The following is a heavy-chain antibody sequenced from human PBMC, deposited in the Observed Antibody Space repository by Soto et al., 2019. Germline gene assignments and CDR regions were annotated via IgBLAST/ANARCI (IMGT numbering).Heavy chain of an antibody. J-gene: IGHJ3*02. Sequence: QVQLQQWGAGLLKPSETLSLTCAVYGGSFSGYYWSWIRQPPGKGLEWIGEINHSGSTNYNPSLKSRXTIXVXRSKNQFSLKLSSVTAADTAVYYCAREEMGRRAFDIWGQGTMVTVSS. CDR1: GGSFSGYY. V-gene: IGHV4-34*01. D-gene: IGHD1-26*01. CDR3: AREEMGRRAFDI. CDR2: INHSGST.